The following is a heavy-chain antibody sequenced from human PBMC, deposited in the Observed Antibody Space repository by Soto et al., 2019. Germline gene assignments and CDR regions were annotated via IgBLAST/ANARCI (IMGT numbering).Heavy chain of an antibody. CDR3: ARQEGARRLFEY. CDR2: IYYTGKA. CDR1: GGSLNNFY. J-gene: IGHJ4*02. Sequence: PXETLSLTCAFSGGSLNNFYWAWIRQSPGKGLEWIAYIYYTGKANYNPSLKSRVTISVDTSKNQFSLKLRSVTAADTAIYYCARQEGARRLFEYWGQGTLVTVSS. V-gene: IGHV4-59*01.